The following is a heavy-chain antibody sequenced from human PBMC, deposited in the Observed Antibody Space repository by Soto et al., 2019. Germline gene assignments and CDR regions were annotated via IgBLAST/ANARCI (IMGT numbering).Heavy chain of an antibody. CDR2: IFYLGSS. CDR1: GDSIISSDFY. J-gene: IGHJ5*02. D-gene: IGHD3-3*02. V-gene: IGHV4-39*01. CDR3: ARHSLALRKNNWFDP. Sequence: SETLSLTCIVSGDSIISSDFYWGWVRQPPGKGLEWIESIFYLGSSYYNPSLKSRVTMSVDTSKNQFSLRLRSVTAADTALYFCARHSLALRKNNWFDPWGQGIMVTVSS.